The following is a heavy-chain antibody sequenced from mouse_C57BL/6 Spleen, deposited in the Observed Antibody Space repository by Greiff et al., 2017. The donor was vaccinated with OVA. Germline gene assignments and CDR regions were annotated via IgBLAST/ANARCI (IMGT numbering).Heavy chain of an antibody. CDR2: INPSTGGT. D-gene: IGHD3-1*01. Sequence: EVQLQESGPELVKPGASVKISCKASGYSFTGYYMNWVKQSPEKSLEWIGEINPSTGGTTYNQKFKAKATLTVDKSSSTAYMQLKSLTSEDSAVYYCARSGPYYFDYWGQGTTLTVSS. CDR1: GYSFTGYY. CDR3: ARSGPYYFDY. J-gene: IGHJ2*01. V-gene: IGHV1-42*01.